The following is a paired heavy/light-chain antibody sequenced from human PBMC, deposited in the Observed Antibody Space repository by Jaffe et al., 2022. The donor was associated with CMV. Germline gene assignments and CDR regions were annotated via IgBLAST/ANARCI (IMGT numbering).Heavy chain of an antibody. Sequence: QVQLQESGPGLVKPSQTLSLTCTVSGGSISSGGYYWSWIRQHPGKGLEWIGYIYYSGSTYYNPSLKSRVTISVDTSKNQFSLKLSSVTAADTAVYYCARATYYYGSGSPQPYDYYYYGMDVWGQGTTVTVSS. CDR1: GGSISSGGYY. V-gene: IGHV4-31*03. CDR3: ARATYYYGSGSPQPYDYYYYGMDV. J-gene: IGHJ6*02. CDR2: IYYSGST. D-gene: IGHD3-10*01.
Light chain of an antibody. V-gene: IGLV1-47*01. J-gene: IGLJ3*02. Sequence: QSVLTQPPSASGTPGQRVTISCSGSSSNIGSNYVYWYQQLPGTAPKLLIYRNNQRPSGVPDRFSGSKSGTSASLAISGLRSEDEADYYCAAWDDSLSLNWVFGGGTKLTVL. CDR2: RNN. CDR1: SSNIGSNY. CDR3: AAWDDSLSLNWV.